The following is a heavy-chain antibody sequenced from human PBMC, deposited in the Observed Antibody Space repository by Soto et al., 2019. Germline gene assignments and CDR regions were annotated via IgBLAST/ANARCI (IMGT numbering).Heavy chain of an antibody. CDR2: ISSSSSYI. CDR1: GFTFSSYS. Sequence: GFTFSSYSMNWVRQAPGKGLEWVSSISSSSSYIYYADSVKGRFTISRDNAKNSLYLQMNSLRAEDTAVYYCARDGDYGSGSYHDYWGQGTLVTVSS. CDR3: ARDGDYGSGSYHDY. V-gene: IGHV3-21*01. D-gene: IGHD3-10*01. J-gene: IGHJ4*02.